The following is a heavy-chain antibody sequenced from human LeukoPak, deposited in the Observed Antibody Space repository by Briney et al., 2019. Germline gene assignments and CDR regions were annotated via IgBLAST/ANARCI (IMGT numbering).Heavy chain of an antibody. CDR1: GGSFSGYF. CDR3: ARAYKASPLHNAIDS. D-gene: IGHD1-14*01. CDR2: TDHSGTT. V-gene: IGHV4-34*01. Sequence: SETLSLTCAVYGGSFSGYFWSWIRQTPGKGLEWIGETDHSGTTNYNPSLKSRVIISPDTSKSQFSLKVNSVTAADTAVYYCARAYKASPLHNAIDSWGQGTLVTGSS. J-gene: IGHJ4*02.